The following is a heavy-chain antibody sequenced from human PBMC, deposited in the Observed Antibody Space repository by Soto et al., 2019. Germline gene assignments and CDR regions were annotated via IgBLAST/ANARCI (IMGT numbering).Heavy chain of an antibody. CDR2: SRSKARGYTT. V-gene: IGHV3-72*01. CDR1: GFTLGDYY. J-gene: IGHJ3*02. Sequence: EVQLVESGGGLVQPGGSLRLSCAASGFTLGDYYMDWVRQAPGKGLEWVGRSRSKARGYTTEYAASVTGRFTVSRDESKNSFYLQMNSLKSEDTALYYCVRGFNSFDIWDQGTLLTVSS. CDR3: VRGFNSFDI.